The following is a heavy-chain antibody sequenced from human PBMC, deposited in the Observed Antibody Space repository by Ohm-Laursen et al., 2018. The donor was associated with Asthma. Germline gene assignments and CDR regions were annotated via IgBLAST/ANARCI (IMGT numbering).Heavy chain of an antibody. Sequence: SLRLSCAASGYSFSLYSIHWVRQAPGKGLDWVSVIFGSTGTNYADSVKGRFTISRDNSKNTIYLQMNSLRAEDTAVYYCAKDGKITMIPGAFDIWGQGTMVTVSS. J-gene: IGHJ3*02. CDR2: IFGSTGT. V-gene: IGHV3-53*01. CDR1: GYSFSLYS. CDR3: AKDGKITMIPGAFDI. D-gene: IGHD3-22*01.